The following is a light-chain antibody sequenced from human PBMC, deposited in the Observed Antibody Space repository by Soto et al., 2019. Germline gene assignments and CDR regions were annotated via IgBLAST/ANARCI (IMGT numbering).Light chain of an antibody. J-gene: IGKJ1*01. Sequence: DIQMTQSPSTLAASVGDRVTITCRASQSISYWLAWYQQKPGKAPNLLIYKASSLKSGVPSRFSGSGSGTEFTLTISSLQADDFATYYCQQYNRYSWTFGQGTTVDIK. CDR2: KAS. CDR3: QQYNRYSWT. V-gene: IGKV1-5*03. CDR1: QSISYW.